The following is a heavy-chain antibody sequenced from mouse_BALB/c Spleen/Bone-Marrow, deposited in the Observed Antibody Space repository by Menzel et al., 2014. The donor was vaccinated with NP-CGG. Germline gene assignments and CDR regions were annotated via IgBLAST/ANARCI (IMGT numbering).Heavy chain of an antibody. CDR1: GYTFTSYT. CDR2: INPSSGYT. J-gene: IGHJ3*01. Sequence: QVQLKESGAELARPGASVKMSCKASGYTFTSYTMHWVKQRPGQGLEWIGYINPSSGYTNYNQKFKDKATLTADKSSSTAYMQLSSPTSEDSAVYYCAREGYGNYAYWGQGTLVTVSA. CDR3: AREGYGNYAY. V-gene: IGHV1-4*01. D-gene: IGHD2-10*02.